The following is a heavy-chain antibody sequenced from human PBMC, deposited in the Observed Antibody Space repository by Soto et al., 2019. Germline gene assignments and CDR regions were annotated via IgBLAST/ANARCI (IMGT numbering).Heavy chain of an antibody. CDR3: ARRYQLLSSWFDP. J-gene: IGHJ5*02. D-gene: IGHD2-2*01. Sequence: ASVKVSCKASGYTFTGYYMHWVRQAPGQGLEWMGWINPNSGGTNYAQKFQGRVTMTRDTSISTAYMELSRLRSDDTAVYYCARRYQLLSSWFDPWGQGTLVTVYS. CDR2: INPNSGGT. V-gene: IGHV1-2*02. CDR1: GYTFTGYY.